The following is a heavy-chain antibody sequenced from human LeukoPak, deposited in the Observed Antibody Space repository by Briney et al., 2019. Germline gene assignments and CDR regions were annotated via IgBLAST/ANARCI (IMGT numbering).Heavy chain of an antibody. CDR3: AKSRSPYCGGDCKHYHYYGLDV. V-gene: IGHV3-30*18. CDR1: GFTFNSYG. D-gene: IGHD2-21*02. CDR2: ISYDGSNK. J-gene: IGHJ6*02. Sequence: GRSLRLSCAASGFTFNSYGMHWVRQAPGKGLEWVAVISYDGSNKYYADSVKGRFTISRENSKITLYLQMNSLRAEDTAVYYCAKSRSPYCGGDCKHYHYYGLDVWGQGTTVSVSS.